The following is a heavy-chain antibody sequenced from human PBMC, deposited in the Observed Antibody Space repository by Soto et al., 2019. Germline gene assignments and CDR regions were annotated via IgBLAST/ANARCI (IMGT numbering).Heavy chain of an antibody. CDR3: TRPRAYCGGYCYSY. D-gene: IGHD2-21*02. Sequence: EVQLVESGGGLVQPGGSLKLSCAASGFTFSGSAMHWVRQASGKGLEWVGRIRSKANSYATAYAASVKGRFTISREDSKQTAYLPMNILKTEDTAVYYGTRPRAYCGGYCYSYWGQATLLTFS. CDR2: IRSKANSYAT. J-gene: IGHJ4*02. CDR1: GFTFSGSA. V-gene: IGHV3-73*02.